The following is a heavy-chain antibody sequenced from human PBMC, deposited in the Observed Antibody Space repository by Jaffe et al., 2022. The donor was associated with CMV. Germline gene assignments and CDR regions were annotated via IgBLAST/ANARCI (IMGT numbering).Heavy chain of an antibody. V-gene: IGHV3-74*01. CDR3: ARESKQLPPHRRYGMDV. CDR2: INSDGSST. Sequence: EVQLVESGGGLVQPGGSLRLSCAASGFTFSSYWMHWVRQAPGKGLVWVSRINSDGSSTSYADSVKGRFTISRDNAKNTLYLQMNSLRAEDTAVYYCARESKQLPPHRRYGMDVWGQGTTVTVSS. D-gene: IGHD6-6*01. J-gene: IGHJ6*02. CDR1: GFTFSSYW.